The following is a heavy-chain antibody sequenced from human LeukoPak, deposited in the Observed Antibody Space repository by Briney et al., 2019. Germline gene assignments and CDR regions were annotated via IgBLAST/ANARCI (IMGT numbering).Heavy chain of an antibody. J-gene: IGHJ5*02. CDR3: ASQDGWFDP. V-gene: IGHV4-30-2*01. Sequence: PSETLSLTCTVSGGSISSGGYYWSWIRQPPGKGLEWIGYIYHSGSTYYNPSLKSRVTISVDRSKNQFSLKLSSVTAADTAVYYCASQDGWFDPWGQGTLVTVSS. D-gene: IGHD2-15*01. CDR2: IYHSGST. CDR1: GGSISSGGYY.